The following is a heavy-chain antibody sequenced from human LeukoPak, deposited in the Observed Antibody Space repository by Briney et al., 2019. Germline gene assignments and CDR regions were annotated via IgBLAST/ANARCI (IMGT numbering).Heavy chain of an antibody. V-gene: IGHV1-18*01. J-gene: IGHJ4*02. CDR1: GYTFTSYG. CDR3: ARDTMVQGVITPFNY. Sequence: GASVKVSCKASGYTFTSYGISWVRQAPGQGLEWMGWISAYNGNKNYAQKLQGRVTMTTDTSPSTAYMELRSLRYDDTAVYYCARDTMVQGVITPFNYWGQGTLVTVSS. CDR2: ISAYNGNK. D-gene: IGHD3-10*01.